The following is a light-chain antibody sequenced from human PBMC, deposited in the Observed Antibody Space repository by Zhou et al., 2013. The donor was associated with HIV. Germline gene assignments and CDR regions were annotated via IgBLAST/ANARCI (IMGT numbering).Light chain of an antibody. CDR2: QAS. CDR3: QRYTSYSPRWT. Sequence: DIQLTQSPSTLSASVGDEVTITCRTSQTVFDFLAWYQQKPGRAPRLLIYQASTLETGVPSRFSGSGSGNEFTLTITGLQPEDVATYYCQRYTSYSPRWTFGRRDRRWKSN. J-gene: IGKJ1*01. V-gene: IGKV1-5*03. CDR1: QTVFDF.